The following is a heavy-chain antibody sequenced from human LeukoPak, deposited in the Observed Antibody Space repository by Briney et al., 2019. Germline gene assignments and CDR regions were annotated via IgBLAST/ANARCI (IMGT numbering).Heavy chain of an antibody. CDR2: ISGSGGRT. CDR1: GFTFSSHA. J-gene: IGHJ6*02. CDR3: AKGGVVVAAKEYYYGLDV. V-gene: IGHV3-23*01. D-gene: IGHD2-15*01. Sequence: GGSLRLSCAASGFTFSSHAMSWVRQAPGKGLEWVSAISGSGGRTYYADSAKGRFTISRDNPKNTLYLQMNSLRAEDTAVYYCAKGGVVVAAKEYYYGLDVWGQGTTVTVSS.